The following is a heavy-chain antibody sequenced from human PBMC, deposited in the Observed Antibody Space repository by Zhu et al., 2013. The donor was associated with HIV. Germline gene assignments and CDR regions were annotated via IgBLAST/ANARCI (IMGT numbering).Heavy chain of an antibody. D-gene: IGHD3-22*01. CDR3: AETYYYDSSGYYGAFDI. CDR1: GYTFTSYG. J-gene: IGHJ3*02. V-gene: IGHV1-69*13. Sequence: QVQLVQSGAEVKKPGASVKVSCKASGYTFTSYGISWVRQAPGQGLEWMGGIIPIFGTANYAQKFQGRVTITADESTSTAYMELSSLRSEDTAVYYCAETYYYDSSGYYGAFDIWGQGTMVTVSS. CDR2: IIPIFGTA.